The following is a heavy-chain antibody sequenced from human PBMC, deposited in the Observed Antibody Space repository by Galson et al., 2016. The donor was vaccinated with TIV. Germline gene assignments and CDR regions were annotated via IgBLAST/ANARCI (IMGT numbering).Heavy chain of an antibody. CDR3: ARYCASTSCYSDAFDI. D-gene: IGHD2/OR15-2a*01. J-gene: IGHJ3*02. CDR2: INPKNGDT. CDR1: GYTFPEFY. Sequence: SVKVSCKASGYTFPEFYLHWVRQAPGQGLEWMGWINPKNGDTNYAHDFQGRLTMNTDPSTSTVYMELRNLRPDDTAMYYCARYCASTSCYSDAFDIWGQGTMVTVSS. V-gene: IGHV1-2*07.